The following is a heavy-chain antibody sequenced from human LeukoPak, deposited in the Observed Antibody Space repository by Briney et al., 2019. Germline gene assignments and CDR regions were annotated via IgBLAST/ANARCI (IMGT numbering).Heavy chain of an antibody. D-gene: IGHD6-13*01. CDR2: INHSGST. CDR3: ARTAAAGIYRGGPYAFDI. CDR1: GGSFSGYY. J-gene: IGHJ3*02. V-gene: IGHV4-34*01. Sequence: KPSETLSLTCAVYGGSFSGYYWSWIRQPPGKGLEWIGEINHSGSTNYNPSLKSRVTISVDTSKNQFSLKLSSVTAADTAVYYCARTAAAGIYRGGPYAFDIWGQGTMVTVSS.